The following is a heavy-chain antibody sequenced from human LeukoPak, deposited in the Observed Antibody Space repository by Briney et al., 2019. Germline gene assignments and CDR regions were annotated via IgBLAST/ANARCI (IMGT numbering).Heavy chain of an antibody. V-gene: IGHV1-8*01. D-gene: IGHD4-17*01. Sequence: ASVKVSCKASGYTFTSYDINWVRQATGQGLEWMGWMNPNSGNTGYAQKFQGRVTMTRNTSISTAYMELSRLRSDDTAVYYCARDSVNNWFDPWGQGTLVAVSS. CDR2: MNPNSGNT. CDR1: GYTFTSYD. J-gene: IGHJ5*02. CDR3: ARDSVNNWFDP.